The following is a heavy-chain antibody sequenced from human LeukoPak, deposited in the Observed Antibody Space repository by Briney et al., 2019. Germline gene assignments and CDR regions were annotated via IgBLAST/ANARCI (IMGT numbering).Heavy chain of an antibody. CDR1: GGSISSYY. Sequence: SETLSLTCTASGGSISSYYWSWIRQPPGKGLEWIGYIYYSGSTNYNPSLKSRVTISVDTSKNQFSLKLSSVTAADTAVYYCARDGHSSGIDYWGQGTLVTVSS. D-gene: IGHD6-19*01. CDR2: IYYSGST. CDR3: ARDGHSSGIDY. V-gene: IGHV4-59*12. J-gene: IGHJ4*02.